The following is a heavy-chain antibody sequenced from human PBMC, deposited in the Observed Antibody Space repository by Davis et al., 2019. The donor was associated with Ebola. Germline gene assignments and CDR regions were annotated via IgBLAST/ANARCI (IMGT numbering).Heavy chain of an antibody. CDR3: AKGAR. CDR2: INLDGSQK. V-gene: IGHV3-7*03. CDR1: TSW. D-gene: IGHD5-12*01. Sequence: PGGSLRLSCAPSTSWMSWVRQAPGKGPEWVAKINLDGSQKSYVDSVRGRFTISRDNAKSSLYLQMNSLRVEDTALYYCAKGARWGQGTLVTVSS. J-gene: IGHJ4*02.